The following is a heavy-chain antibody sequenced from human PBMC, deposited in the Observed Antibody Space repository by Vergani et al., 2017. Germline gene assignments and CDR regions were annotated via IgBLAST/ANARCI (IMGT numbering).Heavy chain of an antibody. CDR2: ISSSSTI. V-gene: IGHV3-48*02. J-gene: IGHJ6*02. D-gene: IGHD3-22*01. CDR3: ARGLDYDSSGYYYFGYYYYGMDV. CDR1: GFTFSSYS. Sequence: EVQLVESGGGLVQPGGSLRLSCAASGFTFSSYSMNWVRQAPGKGLEWVSYISSSSTIYYADSVKGRFTISRDNAKNSLYLQMNSLRDEDTAVYYCARGLDYDSSGYYYFGYYYYGMDVWGQGTTVTVSS.